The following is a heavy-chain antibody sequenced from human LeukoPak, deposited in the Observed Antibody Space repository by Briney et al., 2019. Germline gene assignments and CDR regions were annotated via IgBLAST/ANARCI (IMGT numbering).Heavy chain of an antibody. D-gene: IGHD5-24*01. Sequence: SETLSLTCTVSGGSISSYYWSWIRQPPGKGLEWIGYIYYSGSTYYNPSLKSRVTISVDTSKNQFSLKLSSVTAADTAVYYCARDQKRVGFRWFDPWGQGTLVTVSS. CDR2: IYYSGST. J-gene: IGHJ5*02. V-gene: IGHV4-59*06. CDR3: ARDQKRVGFRWFDP. CDR1: GGSISSYY.